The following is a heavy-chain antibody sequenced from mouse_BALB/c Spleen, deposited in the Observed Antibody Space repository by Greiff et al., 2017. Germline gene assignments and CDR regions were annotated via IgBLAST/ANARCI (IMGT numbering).Heavy chain of an antibody. CDR1: GFTFSSFG. CDR2: ISSGSSTI. CDR3: ARSEAYYGNSFDY. Sequence: DVKLVESGGGLVQPGGSRKLSCAASGFTFSSFGMHWVRQAPEKGLEWVAYISSGSSTIYYADTVKGRFTISRDNPKNTLFLQMTSLRSEDTAMYYCARSEAYYGNSFDYWGQGTTLTVSS. J-gene: IGHJ2*01. V-gene: IGHV5-17*02. D-gene: IGHD2-10*01.